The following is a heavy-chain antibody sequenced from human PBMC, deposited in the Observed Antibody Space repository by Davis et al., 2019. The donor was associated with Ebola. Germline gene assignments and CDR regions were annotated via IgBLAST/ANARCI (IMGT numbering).Heavy chain of an antibody. CDR1: GFTFSGYW. Sequence: HTGGSLRLSCAASGFTFSGYWVHWVRQAPGKGLVWVSRISPDGGRTGYADSVKCRFTISRDNAKNTLYLQMNSLKAEDTAIYYCARDCDRVREWGQGTLVTVSS. J-gene: IGHJ4*02. V-gene: IGHV3-74*01. D-gene: IGHD3-22*01. CDR2: ISPDGGRT. CDR3: ARDCDRVRE.